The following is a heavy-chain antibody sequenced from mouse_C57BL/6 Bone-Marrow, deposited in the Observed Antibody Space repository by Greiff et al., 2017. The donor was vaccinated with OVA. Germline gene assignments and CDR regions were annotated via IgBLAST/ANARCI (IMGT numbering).Heavy chain of an antibody. J-gene: IGHJ2*01. D-gene: IGHD1-1*01. V-gene: IGHV1-54*01. Sequence: QVHVKQSGAELVRPGTSVKVSCKASGYAFTNYLIEWVKQRPGQGLEWIGVINPGSGGTNYNEKFKGKATLTADKSSSTAYMQLSSLTSEDSAVYFCARSVTTVVAPLDYWGQGTTLTVSS. CDR1: GYAFTNYL. CDR3: ARSVTTVVAPLDY. CDR2: INPGSGGT.